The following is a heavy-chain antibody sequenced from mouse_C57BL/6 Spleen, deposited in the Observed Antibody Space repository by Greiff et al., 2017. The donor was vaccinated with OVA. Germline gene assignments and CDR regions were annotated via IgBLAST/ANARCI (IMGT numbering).Heavy chain of an antibody. V-gene: IGHV1-15*01. D-gene: IGHD1-1*01. CDR3: TPITTVVGDHAMDY. CDR2: IDPETGGT. Sequence: QVQLQQSGAELVRPGASVTLSCKASGYTFTDYEMHWVKQTPVHGLEWIGAIDPETGGTAYNQKFKGKAILTADKSSSTAYMELRSLTSEDSAVYYCTPITTVVGDHAMDYWGQGTSVTVSS. CDR1: GYTFTDYE. J-gene: IGHJ4*01.